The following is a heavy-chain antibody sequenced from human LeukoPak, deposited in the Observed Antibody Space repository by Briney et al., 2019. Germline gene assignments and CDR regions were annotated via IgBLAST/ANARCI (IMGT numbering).Heavy chain of an antibody. CDR3: ARHRRDYYGSGRMYYFDY. Sequence: SETLSLTCTVSGGSISSSSYYWGWIRQPPGKGLEWIGSIYYSGSTYYNPSLKSRVTISVDTSKNQFSLKLSSVTAADTAVYYCARHRRDYYGSGRMYYFDYWGQGTLVTVSS. CDR2: IYYSGST. J-gene: IGHJ4*02. V-gene: IGHV4-39*01. CDR1: GGSISSSSYY. D-gene: IGHD3-10*01.